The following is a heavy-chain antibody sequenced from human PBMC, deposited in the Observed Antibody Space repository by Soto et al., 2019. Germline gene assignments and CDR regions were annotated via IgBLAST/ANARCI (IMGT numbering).Heavy chain of an antibody. CDR2: IYPGDSDT. V-gene: IGHV5-51*01. CDR1: GYSVSSYW. J-gene: IGHJ4*02. Sequence: GESLKISCKGSGYSVSSYWSGWVRQMPGKGLEWMGIIYPGDSDTRYSPSFQGQVTISADKSISTAYLQWSSLKASDTAMYYCARSYYDFWSGDPYYFDYWGQGTLVTVSS. CDR3: ARSYYDFWSGDPYYFDY. D-gene: IGHD3-3*01.